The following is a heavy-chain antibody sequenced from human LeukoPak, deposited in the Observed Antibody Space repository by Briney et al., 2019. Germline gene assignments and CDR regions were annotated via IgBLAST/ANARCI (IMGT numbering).Heavy chain of an antibody. CDR3: ARGSCSSTSCYVDY. CDR2: IYYSGST. J-gene: IGHJ4*02. CDR1: GGSISSSSYY. D-gene: IGHD2-2*01. Sequence: SETLSLTCTVSGGSISSSSYYWGWIRQPPGKGLEWIGSIYYSGSTYYNPSLKSRVTISVDTSKNQFSLKLSSVTAADTAVYYCARGSCSSTSCYVDYWGQGTLVTVSS. V-gene: IGHV4-39*01.